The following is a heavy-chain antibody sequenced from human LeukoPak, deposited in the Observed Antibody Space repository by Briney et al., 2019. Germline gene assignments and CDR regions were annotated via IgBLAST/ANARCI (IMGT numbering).Heavy chain of an antibody. J-gene: IGHJ4*02. CDR1: GYTFTSYD. D-gene: IGHD3-10*01. V-gene: IGHV1-8*01. CDR2: MNPNSGNT. CDR3: ARGLTMVRGVIGY. Sequence: ASVKVSFKASGYTFTSYDVNWVRQAAGQGLEWMGWMNPNSGNTGYAQKFQGRVTMTRNTSISTAYMELSSLRSEDTAVYYCARGLTMVRGVIGYWGQGTLVTVSS.